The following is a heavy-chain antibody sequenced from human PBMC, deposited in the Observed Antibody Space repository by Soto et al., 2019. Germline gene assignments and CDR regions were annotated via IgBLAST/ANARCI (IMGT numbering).Heavy chain of an antibody. V-gene: IGHV5-51*01. CDR3: VRPDSNGWYDS. J-gene: IGHJ5*01. CDR1: GYSFTRLW. D-gene: IGHD3-22*01. CDR2: INPGDSDT. Sequence: EVQLVQSGAEVKKPGEPLKISCKASGYSFTRLWIGWVRQMPGKGLEWVGIINPGDSDTRYSPSFEGQVALSADKYINTAYLQWNSLKVADTAMYYCVRPDSNGWYDSWGQGTLVTVSS.